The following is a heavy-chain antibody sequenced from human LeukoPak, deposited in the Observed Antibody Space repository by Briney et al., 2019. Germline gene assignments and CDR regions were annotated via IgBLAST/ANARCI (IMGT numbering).Heavy chain of an antibody. Sequence: SETLSLTCAVYGGSFSGYYWSWIRQPPGKGLEWIGEINHSGSTNYNPSLKSRVTISVDTSKNQFSLKLSSVTAADTAVYYCAREGFVSCSGGSCYSGGWFDPWGQGTLVTVSS. J-gene: IGHJ5*02. CDR1: GGSFSGYY. D-gene: IGHD2-15*01. CDR2: INHSGST. V-gene: IGHV4-34*01. CDR3: AREGFVSCSGGSCYSGGWFDP.